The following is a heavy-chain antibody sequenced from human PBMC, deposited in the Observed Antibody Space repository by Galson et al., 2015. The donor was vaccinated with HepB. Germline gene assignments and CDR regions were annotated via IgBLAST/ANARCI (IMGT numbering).Heavy chain of an antibody. D-gene: IGHD2-2*01. CDR1: GYTLTELS. CDR2: FDPEDGET. CDR3: ATTLNPYQLPPRAYYYYGMDV. Sequence: SVKVSCKVSGYTLTELSMHWVRQAPGKGLEWMGGFDPEDGETIYAQKFQGRVTMTEDTSTDTAYMELSSLRSEDTAVYYCATTLNPYQLPPRAYYYYGMDVWGQGTTVTVSS. J-gene: IGHJ6*02. V-gene: IGHV1-24*01.